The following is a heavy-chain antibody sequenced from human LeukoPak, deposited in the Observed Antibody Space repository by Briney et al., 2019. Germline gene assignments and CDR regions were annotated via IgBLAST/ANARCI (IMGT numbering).Heavy chain of an antibody. CDR2: ISASNGNT. CDR3: ARYPLSYTGNWHYFFDY. V-gene: IGHV1-18*04. J-gene: IGHJ4*02. CDR1: GYPFSAYY. Sequence: ASVKVSCKASGYPFSAYYMHWVRQAPGQGLEWLGWISASNGNTNYAQKLQGRVTMTSDTSTSTAYMDLRSLTPDDTAFYYCARYPLSYTGNWHYFFDYWGQGTLLTVSS. D-gene: IGHD1-7*01.